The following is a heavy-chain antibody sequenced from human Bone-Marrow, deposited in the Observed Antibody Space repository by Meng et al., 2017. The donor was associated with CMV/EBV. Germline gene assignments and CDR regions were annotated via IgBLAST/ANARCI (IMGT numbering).Heavy chain of an antibody. CDR2: INHSGST. D-gene: IGHD3-10*01. CDR3: ARVGDTGTHHYYYYGMDV. Sequence: GSLRLSCAVYGGSFSGYYWSWIRQPPGKGLEWIGEINHSGSTNYNPSLKSRVTISVDTSKNQFSLKLSSVTAADTAVYYCARVGDTGTHHYYYYGMDVWVQGPTVTVSS. J-gene: IGHJ6*02. CDR1: GGSFSGYY. V-gene: IGHV4-34*01.